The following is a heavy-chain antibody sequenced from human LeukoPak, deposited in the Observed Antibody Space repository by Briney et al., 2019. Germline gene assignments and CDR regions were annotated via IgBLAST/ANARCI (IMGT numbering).Heavy chain of an antibody. J-gene: IGHJ4*02. V-gene: IGHV1-8*01. Sequence: GASVKVSCKASGYTFTSFDINWVRQATGQGLEWLGWMTPNSGQTGYAQKFQGRVTLTRDTSTSTVYMELSSLRSEDTAVYYCARAGSGWYRRFDYWGQGTLVTVSS. D-gene: IGHD6-19*01. CDR2: MTPNSGQT. CDR3: ARAGSGWYRRFDY. CDR1: GYTFTSFD.